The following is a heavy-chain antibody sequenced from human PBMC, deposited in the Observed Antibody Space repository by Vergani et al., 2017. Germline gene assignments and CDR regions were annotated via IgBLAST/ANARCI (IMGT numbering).Heavy chain of an antibody. J-gene: IGHJ4*02. CDR3: ARAGDFWSGYYGDY. Sequence: EVQLVESGGGLVQPGGSLRLSCAASGFTFSSYWMSWVRQAPGKGLEWVANIKQDGSEKYYVDSVKGRFTISIDNAKNTLYLQMNSLRAEDTAVYYCARAGDFWSGYYGDYWGQGTLVTVSS. V-gene: IGHV3-7*03. CDR1: GFTFSSYW. D-gene: IGHD3-3*01. CDR2: IKQDGSEK.